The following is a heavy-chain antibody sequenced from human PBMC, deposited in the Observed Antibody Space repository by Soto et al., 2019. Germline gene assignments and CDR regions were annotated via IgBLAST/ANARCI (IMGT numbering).Heavy chain of an antibody. CDR3: AKGRQLVPFNYFDC. Sequence: EVQLLESGGGLVQPGGSLRLSCAASGFTFSSYAMSWVRQAPGKGLEWVSAISGSGGSTYYADSVKGRFNISRDNSKNTVYLQMNSLRGEDTAVYYCAKGRQLVPFNYFDCWGQGTLVTVSS. CDR1: GFTFSSYA. CDR2: ISGSGGST. J-gene: IGHJ4*02. V-gene: IGHV3-23*01. D-gene: IGHD6-6*01.